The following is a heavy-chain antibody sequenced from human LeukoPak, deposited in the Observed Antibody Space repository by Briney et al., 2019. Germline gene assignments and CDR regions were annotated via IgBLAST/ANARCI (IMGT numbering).Heavy chain of an antibody. V-gene: IGHV4-61*08. CDR1: GGSISSGGYY. Sequence: SETLSLTCTVSGGSISSGGYYWSWIRQPPGKGLEWIGYIYYSGSTNYNPSLKSRVTISVDTSKNQFSLKLSSVTAADTAVYYCARAPRAYNWNRLYFDYWGQGTLVTVSS. D-gene: IGHD1-1*01. CDR2: IYYSGST. CDR3: ARAPRAYNWNRLYFDY. J-gene: IGHJ4*02.